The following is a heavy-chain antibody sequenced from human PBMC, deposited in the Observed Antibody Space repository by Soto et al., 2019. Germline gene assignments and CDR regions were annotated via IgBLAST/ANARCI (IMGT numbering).Heavy chain of an antibody. V-gene: IGHV3-23*01. CDR3: AKDGSYYDILTGLGNFYYYYYMDV. Sequence: GSLRLSCAASGFTFSSYAMSWVRQAPGKGLEWVSAISGSGGSTYYADSVKGRFTISRDNSKNTLYLQMNSLRAEDTAVYYCAKDGSYYDILTGLGNFYYYYYMDVWGKGTTVTVSS. CDR1: GFTFSSYA. CDR2: ISGSGGST. J-gene: IGHJ6*03. D-gene: IGHD3-9*01.